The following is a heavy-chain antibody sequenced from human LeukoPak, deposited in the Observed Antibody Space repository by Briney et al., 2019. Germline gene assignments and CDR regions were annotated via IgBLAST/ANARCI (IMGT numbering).Heavy chain of an antibody. Sequence: GESLTLSCAASGFTFSSYSMNWVRRPPGKGLEWVSSISSSSSYIYYADSVKGRFTISRDNGKNSLYLQTNSLRAEDTAVYYCARDQGSYYGYYYYYMDVWGKGTTVTVSS. J-gene: IGHJ6*03. V-gene: IGHV3-21*01. CDR2: ISSSSSYI. CDR3: ARDQGSYYGYYYYYMDV. D-gene: IGHD1-26*01. CDR1: GFTFSSYS.